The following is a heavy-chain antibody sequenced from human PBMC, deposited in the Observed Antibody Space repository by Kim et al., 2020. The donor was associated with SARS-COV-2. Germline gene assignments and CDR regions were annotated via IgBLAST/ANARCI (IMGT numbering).Heavy chain of an antibody. CDR3: ATSPTEITMVRGVIIRPHWFDP. V-gene: IGHV1-24*01. CDR1: GYTLTELS. Sequence: ASVKVSCKVSGYTLTELSMHWVRQAPGKGLEWMGGFDPEDGETIYAQKFQGRVTMTEDTSTDTAYMELSSLRSEDTAVYYCATSPTEITMVRGVIIRPHWFDPWGQGTLVTVSS. D-gene: IGHD3-10*01. J-gene: IGHJ5*02. CDR2: FDPEDGET.